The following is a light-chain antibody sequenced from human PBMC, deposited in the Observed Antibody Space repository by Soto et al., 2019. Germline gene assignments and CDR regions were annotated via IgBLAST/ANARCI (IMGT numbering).Light chain of an antibody. V-gene: IGLV2-14*01. CDR3: GSYTTSSNYV. Sequence: QSVLTQPASVSGSPGQSITISCTGTSSDVGAYNYVSWYQQHPGKAPKLMIYDVSHRPSGVSHRFSGSKSGNTASLTISGLQAEDEADYYCGSYTTSSNYVFVTRTKVTVL. CDR2: DVS. CDR1: SSDVGAYNY. J-gene: IGLJ1*01.